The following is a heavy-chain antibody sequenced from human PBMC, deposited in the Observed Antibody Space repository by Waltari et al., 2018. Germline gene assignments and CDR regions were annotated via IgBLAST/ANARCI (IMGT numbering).Heavy chain of an antibody. Sequence: QVQLVQSGAEVKKPGASVKVSCKVSGYTLTELSMHWVRQAPGKGLEGMGGFDPEECETIYAQKFQGIVTRTEDTSTDTAYMELSSLRSEDTAVYYCATVGWPYSSPYYYYYGMDVWGQGTTVTVSS. CDR2: FDPEECET. D-gene: IGHD6-13*01. CDR3: ATVGWPYSSPYYYYYGMDV. V-gene: IGHV1-24*01. CDR1: GYTLTELS. J-gene: IGHJ6*02.